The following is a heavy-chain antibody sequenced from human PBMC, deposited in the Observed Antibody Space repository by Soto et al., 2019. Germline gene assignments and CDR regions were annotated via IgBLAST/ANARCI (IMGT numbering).Heavy chain of an antibody. CDR1: GYTFTSYD. CDR2: MNPNSGNT. Sequence: ASVKVSCKASGYTFTSYDINWVRQATGQGLEWMGWMNPNSGNTGYAQKFQGRVTMTRNTSISTAYMELSSLRSEDTAVYYCARQAYYYDSSCYYYEIDYWGQGTLVTVSS. V-gene: IGHV1-8*01. D-gene: IGHD3-22*01. CDR3: ARQAYYYDSSCYYYEIDY. J-gene: IGHJ4*02.